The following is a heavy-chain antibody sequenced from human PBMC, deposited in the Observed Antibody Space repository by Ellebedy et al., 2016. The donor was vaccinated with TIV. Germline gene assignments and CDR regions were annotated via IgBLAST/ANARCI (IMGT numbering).Heavy chain of an antibody. Sequence: AASVKVSCKASGYTFTSYAMNWARQAPGQGLEWMGWINPHTGNPTYAQGFTGRFVFSLDTSVSTAYLQISSLKAEDTAVYYCATYYGSGSLRWFDPWGQGTLVTVSS. CDR3: ATYYGSGSLRWFDP. D-gene: IGHD3-10*01. V-gene: IGHV7-4-1*02. CDR2: INPHTGNP. J-gene: IGHJ5*02. CDR1: GYTFTSYA.